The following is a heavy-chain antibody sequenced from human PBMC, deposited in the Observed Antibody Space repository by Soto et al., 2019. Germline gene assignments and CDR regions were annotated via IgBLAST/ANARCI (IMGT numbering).Heavy chain of an antibody. V-gene: IGHV1-46*03. CDR3: ATSPYYGDYPVSH. CDR2: INPSGGST. Sequence: ASVKLSCKASGYTFTSYYMHWVRQAPGQGLEWMGIINPSGGSTSYAQKFQGRVTMTRDTSTSTVYMELSSLRSEDTAVYYCATSPYYGDYPVSHWGQGTLVTVSS. D-gene: IGHD4-17*01. J-gene: IGHJ4*02. CDR1: GYTFTSYY.